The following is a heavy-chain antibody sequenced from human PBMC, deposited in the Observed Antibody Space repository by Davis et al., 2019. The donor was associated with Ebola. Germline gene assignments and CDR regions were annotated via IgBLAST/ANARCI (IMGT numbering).Heavy chain of an antibody. D-gene: IGHD1-26*01. CDR1: GGTFSTYD. CDR3: ARDQGVGASRIDR. CDR2: IIHILGMT. V-gene: IGHV1-69*04. Sequence: AASVKVSCKASGGTFSTYDINWVRQAPGQGLEWMGRIIHILGMTDYAQKFQGRVIITPDKSTNTAYMELHSLRSEDTALYYCARDQGVGASRIDRWGQGSLVIVSS. J-gene: IGHJ5*02.